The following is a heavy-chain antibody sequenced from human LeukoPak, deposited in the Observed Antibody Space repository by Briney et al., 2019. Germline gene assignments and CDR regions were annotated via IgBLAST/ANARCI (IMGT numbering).Heavy chain of an antibody. Sequence: DSVKVSCKASGYTFTGYYMHWVRQAPGQGLEWMGWINPNSGGTNYAQKFQGRVTMTRDTSISTAYMELSRLRSDDTAVYYCASLGTARYDSVCCHLTNWGQGTPVTVSS. CDR2: INPNSGGT. CDR1: GYTFTGYY. D-gene: IGHD3-22*01. J-gene: IGHJ4*02. CDR3: ASLGTARYDSVCCHLTN. V-gene: IGHV1-2*02.